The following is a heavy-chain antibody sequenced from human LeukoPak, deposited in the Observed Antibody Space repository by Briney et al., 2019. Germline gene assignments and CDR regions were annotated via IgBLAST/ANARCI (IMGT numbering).Heavy chain of an antibody. V-gene: IGHV3-21*01. CDR3: ARDNKQWLVRKFDY. CDR2: ISSSSSYI. D-gene: IGHD6-19*01. CDR1: GLTFSSYS. Sequence: PGGSLRLSCAASGLTFSSYSMNWVRQAPGKGLEWVSSISSSSSYIYYADSVKGRFTISRDNAKNSLYLQMNSLRAEDTAVYYCARDNKQWLVRKFDYWGQGTLVTVSS. J-gene: IGHJ4*02.